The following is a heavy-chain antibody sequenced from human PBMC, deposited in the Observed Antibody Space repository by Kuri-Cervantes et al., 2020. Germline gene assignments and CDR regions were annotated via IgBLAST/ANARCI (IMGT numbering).Heavy chain of an antibody. V-gene: IGHV4-34*01. Sequence: ESLKISCAVYGGSFSGYYWSWIRQPPGKGLEWIGEINHSGSTNYNPSLKSRVTISVDTSKNQVSLKLSSVTAADTAVYYCARDGSGDYVNAFDIWGQGTMVTVSS. CDR2: INHSGST. CDR1: GGSFSGYY. D-gene: IGHD4-17*01. J-gene: IGHJ3*02. CDR3: ARDGSGDYVNAFDI.